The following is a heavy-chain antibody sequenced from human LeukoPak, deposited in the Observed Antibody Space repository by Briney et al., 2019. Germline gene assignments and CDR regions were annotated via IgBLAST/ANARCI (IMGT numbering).Heavy chain of an antibody. D-gene: IGHD3-22*01. Sequence: GGSLRLSCAASGFTFSTYAMSWVRQAPGKGLEWVSGISRRGDKTYYADSVKGRFTISRDNSKNTLYLQMASLRVEDMAVYYCATYFDSSYGYWGQGTLVTVSS. V-gene: IGHV3-23*01. CDR2: ISRRGDKT. J-gene: IGHJ4*02. CDR3: ATYFDSSYGY. CDR1: GFTFSTYA.